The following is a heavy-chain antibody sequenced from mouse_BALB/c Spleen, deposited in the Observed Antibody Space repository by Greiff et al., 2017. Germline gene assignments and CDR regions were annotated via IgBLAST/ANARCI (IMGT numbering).Heavy chain of an antibody. D-gene: IGHD2-4*01. Sequence: VKLVESGPGLVQPSQSLSITCTVSGFSLTSYGVHWVRQSPGKGLEWLGVIWSGGSTDYNAAFISRLSISKDNSKSQVFFKMNSLQANDTAIYYCARKRDYGPYYYAMDYWGQGTSVTVSS. V-gene: IGHV2-2*02. J-gene: IGHJ4*01. CDR2: IWSGGST. CDR3: ARKRDYGPYYYAMDY. CDR1: GFSLTSYG.